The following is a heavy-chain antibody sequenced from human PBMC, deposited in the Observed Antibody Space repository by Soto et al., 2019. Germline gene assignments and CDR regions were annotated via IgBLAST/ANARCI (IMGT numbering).Heavy chain of an antibody. CDR2: ISSNGGST. Sequence: PGGSLRLSCSASGFTFSSYAMHWVRQAPGKGLEYVSAISSNGGSTYYADSVKGRFTISRDNSKNTLYLQMSSLRAEDTAVYYCVKDAPTHGELLSFWFDPWGQGTLVTVSS. CDR3: VKDAPTHGELLSFWFDP. D-gene: IGHD3-10*01. V-gene: IGHV3-64D*08. J-gene: IGHJ5*02. CDR1: GFTFSSYA.